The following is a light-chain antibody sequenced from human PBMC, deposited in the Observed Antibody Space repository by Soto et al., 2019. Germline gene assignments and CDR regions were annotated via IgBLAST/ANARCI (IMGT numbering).Light chain of an antibody. V-gene: IGKV3-20*01. Sequence: EFVLTQSPGTVSLSPGERATRSCRASQTVRNNYLAWYQQKPGQAPRLLIYDASSRATGIPDRFSGGGSGTDFTLTISRLEPEDFAVYYCQQFSSYPLTFGGGTK. CDR2: DAS. CDR1: QTVRNNY. J-gene: IGKJ4*01. CDR3: QQFSSYPLT.